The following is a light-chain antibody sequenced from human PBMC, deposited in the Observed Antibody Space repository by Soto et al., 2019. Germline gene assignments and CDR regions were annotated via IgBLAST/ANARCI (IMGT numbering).Light chain of an antibody. CDR1: SGHSSYA. CDR2: LNSDGSH. J-gene: IGLJ1*01. CDR3: QTWGTGIRV. Sequence: QSVLTQSPSASASLGASVKLTCTLSSGHSSYAIAWHQQQPEKGPRYLMKLNSDGSHSKWDGIPDRFSGSSSGAERYPTISRIQSEDEADYYCQTWGTGIRVFGTGTKLTVL. V-gene: IGLV4-69*01.